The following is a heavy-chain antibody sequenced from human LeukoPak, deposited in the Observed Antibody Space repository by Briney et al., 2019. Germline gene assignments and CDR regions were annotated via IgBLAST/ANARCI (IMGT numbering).Heavy chain of an antibody. J-gene: IGHJ3*02. D-gene: IGHD3/OR15-3a*01. V-gene: IGHV3-23*01. CDR1: GFTFSSYW. CDR3: AKVRDTRDWYKDAFDI. CDR2: ITGTGGST. Sequence: GGSLRLSCAASGFTFSSYWMSWVRQAPGKGLEWVSAITGTGGSTYYAASVKGRFTASRDNSKNTLYLQMSSLRAEDTAMYYCAKVRDTRDWYKDAFDIWGQGTRVTVSS.